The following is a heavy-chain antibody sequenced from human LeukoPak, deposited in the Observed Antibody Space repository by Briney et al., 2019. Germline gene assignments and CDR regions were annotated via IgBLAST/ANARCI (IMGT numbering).Heavy chain of an antibody. CDR1: GYTFTGYY. D-gene: IGHD6-6*01. CDR2: INPNSGGT. Sequence: VSVTVSCKASGYTFTGYYMHWVRLAPGQGLEWMGWINPNSGGTHYAQKFQGRVTMTRDTSTSTAYMELSRLRSDDTAVYYCARTGSSSPDYWGQGTLVTVSS. J-gene: IGHJ4*02. V-gene: IGHV1-2*02. CDR3: ARTGSSSPDY.